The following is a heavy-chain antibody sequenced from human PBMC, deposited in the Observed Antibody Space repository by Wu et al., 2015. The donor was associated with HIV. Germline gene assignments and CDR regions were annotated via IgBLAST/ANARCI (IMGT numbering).Heavy chain of an antibody. D-gene: IGHD3-10*01. CDR3: ARDEADEPVYYYGSGSLHY. J-gene: IGHJ4*02. CDR1: GGTFSSYA. V-gene: IGHV1-69*05. Sequence: QVQLVQSGAEVKKPGSSVKVSCKASGGTFSSYAISWVRQAPGQGLEWMGGIIPIFGTPNYAQKFQGRVTITTDESTSTAYMELSSLRSEDTAVYYCARDEADEPVYYYGSGSLHYWGQGTLVTVSS. CDR2: IIPIFGTP.